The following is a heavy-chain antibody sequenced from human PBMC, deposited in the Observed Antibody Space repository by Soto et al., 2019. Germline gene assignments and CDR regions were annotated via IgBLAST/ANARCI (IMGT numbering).Heavy chain of an antibody. Sequence: VGSLRLSCASSGFTFSSYGMHCVRHAPGKWLEWVAVISYDGSNKYYADSVKGRFTISRDNSKNTLYLQMNSLRAEDTAVYYCAKERIYRSSWGRYYYCMEVWGQGTRVRVSS. J-gene: IGHJ6*01. CDR1: GFTFSSYG. CDR2: ISYDGSNK. V-gene: IGHV3-30*18. CDR3: AKERIYRSSWGRYYYCMEV. D-gene: IGHD6-6*01.